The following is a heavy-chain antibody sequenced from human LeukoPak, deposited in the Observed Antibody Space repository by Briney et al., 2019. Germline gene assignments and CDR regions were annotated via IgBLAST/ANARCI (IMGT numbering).Heavy chain of an antibody. CDR3: ASSSSGYNFDY. Sequence: SETLSPTCTVSGGSISSGSYYWSWIRQPAGKGLEWIGRIYTSGSTNYNPSLKSRVTISVDTSKNQFSLKLSSVTAADTAVYYCASSSSGYNFDYWGQGTLVTVSS. D-gene: IGHD3-22*01. V-gene: IGHV4-61*02. J-gene: IGHJ4*02. CDR1: GGSISSGSYY. CDR2: IYTSGST.